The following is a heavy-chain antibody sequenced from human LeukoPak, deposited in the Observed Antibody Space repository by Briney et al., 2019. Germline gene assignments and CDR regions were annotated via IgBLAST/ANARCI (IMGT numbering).Heavy chain of an antibody. CDR3: ARDLNWGDSSL. Sequence: GRSLRLSCAASGFTFSSYAMHWFRQAPGKGLDWVAVISYDGSNKYYADSVKGRFTISRDNSKNTLYLQMNSLRAEDTAVYYCARDLNWGDSSLWGQGTLVTVSS. V-gene: IGHV3-30-3*01. CDR1: GFTFSSYA. D-gene: IGHD7-27*01. J-gene: IGHJ4*02. CDR2: ISYDGSNK.